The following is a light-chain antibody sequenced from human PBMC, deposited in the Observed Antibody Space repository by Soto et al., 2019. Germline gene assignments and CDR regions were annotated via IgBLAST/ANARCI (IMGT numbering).Light chain of an antibody. CDR1: QSVTANY. CDR2: GAS. Sequence: VLTQSPGTLSLSPGDRATLSCRASQSVTANYLAWYQQKPGQAPRLLIYGASSRATGIPDRFSGSGSGTDFPLTITRLEPEDLAVYFCQQYGSSPLTFGXGX. J-gene: IGKJ4*01. CDR3: QQYGSSPLT. V-gene: IGKV3-20*01.